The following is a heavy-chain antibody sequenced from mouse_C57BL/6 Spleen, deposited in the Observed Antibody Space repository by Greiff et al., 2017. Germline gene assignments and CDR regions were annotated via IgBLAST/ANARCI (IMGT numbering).Heavy chain of an antibody. D-gene: IGHD2-3*01. Sequence: EVKLVESGGGLVQPGGSLKLSCAASGFTFSDYYMYWVRQTPEKRLEWVAYISNGGGSTYYPDTVKGRFLISRDNAKNTLYLQMSRLKSEDTAMYYCARPPGYYGDYYAMDYWGQGTSVTVSS. J-gene: IGHJ4*01. CDR1: GFTFSDYY. CDR3: ARPPGYYGDYYAMDY. CDR2: ISNGGGST. V-gene: IGHV5-12*01.